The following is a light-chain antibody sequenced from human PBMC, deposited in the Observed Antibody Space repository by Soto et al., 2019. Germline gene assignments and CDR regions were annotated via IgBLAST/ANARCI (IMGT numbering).Light chain of an antibody. CDR1: RSVSSY. Sequence: EIVLTQSPATLSLSPGDGTTLSCRTRRSVSSYLAWYQQKPGQAPRLLIYDASNRATGIPARFSGSGSGTDFTLTISSLEPEDFAVYYCQQRSNWPFTFGQGTKLEIK. CDR2: DAS. CDR3: QQRSNWPFT. J-gene: IGKJ2*01. V-gene: IGKV3-11*01.